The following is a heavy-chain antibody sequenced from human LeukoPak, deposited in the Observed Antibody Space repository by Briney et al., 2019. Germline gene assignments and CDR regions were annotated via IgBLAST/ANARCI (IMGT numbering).Heavy chain of an antibody. V-gene: IGHV4-34*01. D-gene: IGHD1-26*01. Sequence: SETLSLTRAVYGGSFSGYYWSWIRQPPGKGLEWIGEINHSGSTNYNPSLKSRVTISVDTSKNQFSLKLSSVTAADTAVYYCARRRVGATRYFDYWGQGTLVTVSS. CDR2: INHSGST. CDR1: GGSFSGYY. CDR3: ARRRVGATRYFDY. J-gene: IGHJ4*02.